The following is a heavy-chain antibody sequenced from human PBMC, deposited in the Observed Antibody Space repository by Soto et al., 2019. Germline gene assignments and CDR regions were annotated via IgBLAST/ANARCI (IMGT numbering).Heavy chain of an antibody. CDR1: GFNFITYS. Sequence: EVQLVESGGGPVRPGGSLNLSCAASGFNFITYSLSWVRQAPGEGLEWVASISSSAVYIDYADSVKGRFTISRDNANNSLYLQMNSLRAEDTATYYCVRDGLDYYDTERLYFDNWGQGTLVTVSS. CDR3: VRDGLDYYDTERLYFDN. J-gene: IGHJ4*02. V-gene: IGHV3-21*01. CDR2: ISSSAVYI. D-gene: IGHD3-22*01.